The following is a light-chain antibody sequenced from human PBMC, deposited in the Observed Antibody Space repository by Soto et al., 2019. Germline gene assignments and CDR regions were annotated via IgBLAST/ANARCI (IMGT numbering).Light chain of an antibody. Sequence: EIVLTHSPATLSLSPGERATLSCRASQSVSSYLVWYQQKPGQAPRLLIYDTSNRATGIPARFSGSGSGTDFTLTISSLEPEDFAVYYCQQRRHWPLTFGGGTKVEIK. CDR3: QQRRHWPLT. V-gene: IGKV3-11*01. CDR1: QSVSSY. J-gene: IGKJ4*01. CDR2: DTS.